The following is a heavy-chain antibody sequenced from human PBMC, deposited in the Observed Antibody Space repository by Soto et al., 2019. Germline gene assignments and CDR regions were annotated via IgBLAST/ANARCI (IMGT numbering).Heavy chain of an antibody. J-gene: IGHJ6*02. CDR3: ARCIGHSSIYYYYGMDV. V-gene: IGHV3-30*13. CDR1: GFTLSSHG. CDR2: ISYDGSNR. D-gene: IGHD6-6*01. Sequence: QVQLVESGGGVVQPGRSQRLSCVASGFTLSSHGMHWVRQAPGKGLEWVAIISYDGSNRYYADSVKGRFTISRDNSKNRLYLQMNSLRAEDTAVYYCARCIGHSSIYYYYGMDVWGQGTTVTVSS.